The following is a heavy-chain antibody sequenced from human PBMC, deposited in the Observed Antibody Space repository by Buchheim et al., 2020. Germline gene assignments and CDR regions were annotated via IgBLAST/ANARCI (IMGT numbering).Heavy chain of an antibody. CDR3: ARCDSNTWFWFDP. CDR1: GGSISSTIYY. Sequence: QLQLQESGPGLVKPSETLSLTCTVSGGSISSTIYYWGWIRQPPGKGLEWIGSIYYSGNTYYNPSLMSRVTVSVDTSKNQFSLKLSSVTAADTAVYYCARCDSNTWFWFDPWGQGTL. D-gene: IGHD6-13*01. CDR2: IYYSGNT. J-gene: IGHJ5*02. V-gene: IGHV4-39*01.